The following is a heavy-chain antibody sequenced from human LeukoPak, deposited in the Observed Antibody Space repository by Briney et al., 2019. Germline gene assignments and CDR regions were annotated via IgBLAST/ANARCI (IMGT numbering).Heavy chain of an antibody. J-gene: IGHJ3*02. D-gene: IGHD3-22*01. CDR1: GFTFSSYA. V-gene: IGHV3-33*06. Sequence: GGSLRLSCAASGFTFSSYAMHWVRQAPGKGLEWVAVVWYDGSKKYSADSVKGRITISRDDSKNTLYLQMNSLRAEDTAVYYCAKERGHSSGYYFDIWGQGTMVTVSS. CDR3: AKERGHSSGYYFDI. CDR2: VWYDGSKK.